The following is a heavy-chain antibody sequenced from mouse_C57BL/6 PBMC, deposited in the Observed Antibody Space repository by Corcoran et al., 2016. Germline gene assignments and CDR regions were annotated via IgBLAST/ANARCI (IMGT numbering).Heavy chain of an antibody. Sequence: EVQLQQSGPELVKPGASVKISCTASGYTFTEYYMNWVKQSHGKSLEWIGDINPNNGGTSYNQKFKGKATLTVDKSSSTAYMELRSLTSEDSAVYYCARGWLLWAMDYWGQGTSVTVSS. CDR3: ARGWLLWAMDY. CDR2: INPNNGGT. CDR1: GYTFTEYY. D-gene: IGHD2-3*01. V-gene: IGHV1-26*01. J-gene: IGHJ4*01.